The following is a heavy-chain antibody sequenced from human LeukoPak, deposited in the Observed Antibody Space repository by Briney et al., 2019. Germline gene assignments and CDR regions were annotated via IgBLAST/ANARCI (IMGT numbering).Heavy chain of an antibody. V-gene: IGHV3-21*01. J-gene: IGHJ4*02. D-gene: IGHD5-12*01. CDR1: GFTFSSYS. CDR3: VRRKRPGATSDY. Sequence: GGSLRLSCAASGFTFSSYSMNWVRQAPGKGLEWVSSISSSSSYIYYADSVKGRFTISRDNAKNSLYLQMNSLRAEDTAVYYCVRRKRPGATSDYWGQGTLVTVSS. CDR2: ISSSSSYI.